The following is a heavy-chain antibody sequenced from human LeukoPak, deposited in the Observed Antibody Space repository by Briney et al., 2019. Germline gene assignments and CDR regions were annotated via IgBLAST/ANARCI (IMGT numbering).Heavy chain of an antibody. Sequence: SETLSLTCTVSGGSISSYYWSWIRQPPGKGLEWIGYIYYSGSTNYNPSLKSRVTISVDTSKNQFSLKLSSVTAADTAVYYCASQLERPYGYYYYGMDVRGQGTTVTVSS. CDR1: GGSISSYY. CDR3: ASQLERPYGYYYYGMDV. CDR2: IYYSGST. V-gene: IGHV4-59*08. J-gene: IGHJ6*02. D-gene: IGHD1-1*01.